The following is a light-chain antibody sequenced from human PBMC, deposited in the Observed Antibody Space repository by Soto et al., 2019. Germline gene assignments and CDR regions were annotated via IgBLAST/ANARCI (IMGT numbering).Light chain of an antibody. Sequence: IQLTQSPSSLSASIGDRVTITCRASQDINSYLAWYQQKPGKAPNLLIYEASILQRGVPSRFSGSISGPYFTLTIRSLQAEDFATYYCQQTRSYPSTFGGGTKVDIK. CDR3: QQTRSYPST. V-gene: IGKV1-9*01. J-gene: IGKJ4*01. CDR2: EAS. CDR1: QDINSY.